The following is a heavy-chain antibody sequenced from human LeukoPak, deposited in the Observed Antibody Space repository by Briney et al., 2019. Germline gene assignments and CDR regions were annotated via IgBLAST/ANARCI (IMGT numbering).Heavy chain of an antibody. Sequence: GGSLRLSCAASGFTFSSYSMNWVRQAPGKGLEWVSSISSSSSYIYYADSVKGRFTIPRDNAKNSLYLQMNSLRAEDTAVYYCAREKEGYCSRTSCYLDYYYYYMDVWGKGTTVTISS. CDR2: ISSSSSYI. J-gene: IGHJ6*03. D-gene: IGHD2-2*01. CDR1: GFTFSSYS. V-gene: IGHV3-21*01. CDR3: AREKEGYCSRTSCYLDYYYYYMDV.